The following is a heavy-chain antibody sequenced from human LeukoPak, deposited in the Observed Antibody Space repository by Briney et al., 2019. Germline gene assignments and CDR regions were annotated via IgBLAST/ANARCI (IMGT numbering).Heavy chain of an antibody. D-gene: IGHD3-9*01. V-gene: IGHV3-33*06. Sequence: GGSLRLSCAASGFTFSSYGTHWVRQAPGKGLEWVAVIWYDGSNKYYADSVKGRFTISRDNSKNTLYLQMNSLRAEDTAVYYCAKLDHFDWLLLDYWGQGTLVTVSS. CDR1: GFTFSSYG. CDR3: AKLDHFDWLLLDY. CDR2: IWYDGSNK. J-gene: IGHJ4*02.